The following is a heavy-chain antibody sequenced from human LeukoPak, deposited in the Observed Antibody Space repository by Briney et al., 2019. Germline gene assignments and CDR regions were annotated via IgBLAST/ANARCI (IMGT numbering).Heavy chain of an antibody. D-gene: IGHD4-11*01. J-gene: IGHJ4*02. Sequence: GGSLRLSCATSGFTFDDYGMSWVRQAPGKGLEWVSGINWNGGSTGYADSVKGRFTISRDNAKNSLYLQMNSLRAEDTALYYCAREDYSNYGGTFDYWDQGTLVTVSS. CDR1: GFTFDDYG. CDR3: AREDYSNYGGTFDY. CDR2: INWNGGST. V-gene: IGHV3-20*04.